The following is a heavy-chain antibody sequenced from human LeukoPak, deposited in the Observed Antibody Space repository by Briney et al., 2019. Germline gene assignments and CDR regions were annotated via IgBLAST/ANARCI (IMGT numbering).Heavy chain of an antibody. CDR3: ARGHHRYCSSTSCPNWFDP. D-gene: IGHD2-2*01. V-gene: IGHV1-69*02. J-gene: IGHJ5*02. Sequence: SVKVSCKASGGTFSSYTISWVRQAPGQGLKWMGRIIPILGIANYAQKFQGRVTITADKSTSTAYMELSSLRSEDTAVYYCARGHHRYCSSTSCPNWFDPWGQGTLVTVSS. CDR1: GGTFSSYT. CDR2: IIPILGIA.